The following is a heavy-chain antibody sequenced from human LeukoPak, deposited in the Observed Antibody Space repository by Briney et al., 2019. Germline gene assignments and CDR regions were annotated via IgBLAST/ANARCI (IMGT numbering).Heavy chain of an antibody. CDR2: ISYSGST. CDR3: VRQGDGYCSSTNCLFSFDY. CDR1: GGSISSRNYY. V-gene: IGHV4-39*01. D-gene: IGHD2-2*03. J-gene: IGHJ4*02. Sequence: SETLSLTCTVSGGSISSRNYYWGWIRQPPGKGLEWIGSISYSGSTYYNSSHKSRVTISVDTSKNLFSLNVYSVTAADTAVYYCVRQGDGYCSSTNCLFSFDYWGQGILVTVSS.